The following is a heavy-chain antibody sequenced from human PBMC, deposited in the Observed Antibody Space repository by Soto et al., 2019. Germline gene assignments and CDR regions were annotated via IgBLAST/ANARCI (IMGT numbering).Heavy chain of an antibody. CDR1: GFTFSSYA. D-gene: IGHD1-1*01. V-gene: IGHV3-23*01. CDR2: ISGSGSST. Sequence: EVQLLESGGGLVQPGGSLRLSCAASGFTFSSYAMSWVRQAPGKGLEWVSTISGSGSSTFYADSVKGRFTISRDKSKNTMYVQMNSLRAEDTAVYYCAKVLRELVTGSNSYYYGMDVWGQGTTVTVSS. CDR3: AKVLRELVTGSNSYYYGMDV. J-gene: IGHJ6*02.